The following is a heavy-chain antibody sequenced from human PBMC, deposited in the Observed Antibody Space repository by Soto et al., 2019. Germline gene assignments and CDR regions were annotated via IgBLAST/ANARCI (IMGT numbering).Heavy chain of an antibody. CDR1: GGSISSGGYY. J-gene: IGHJ5*02. CDR2: IYYSGST. Sequence: TSETLSLTCTVSGGSISSGGYYWSWIRQHPGKGLEWIGYIYYSGSTYYNPSLKSRVTISVDTSKNQFSLKLSSVTAADTAVYYCASNPSGTPYNWFDPWGQGTLVTVSS. V-gene: IGHV4-31*03. D-gene: IGHD1-1*01. CDR3: ASNPSGTPYNWFDP.